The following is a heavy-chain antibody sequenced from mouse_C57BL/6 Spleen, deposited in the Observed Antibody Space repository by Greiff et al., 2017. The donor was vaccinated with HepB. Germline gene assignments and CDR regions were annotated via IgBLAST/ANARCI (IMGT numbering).Heavy chain of an antibody. D-gene: IGHD1-1*01. V-gene: IGHV1-85*01. CDR1: GYTFTSYD. J-gene: IGHJ4*01. Sequence: VQLQESGPELVKPGASVKLSCKASGYTFTSYDINWVKQRPGQGLEWIGWIYPRDGSTKYNEKFKGKATLTVDKSSSTAYMELHSLTSEDSAVYFCARTVVVYYYAMDYWGQGTSVTVSS. CDR3: ARTVVVYYYAMDY. CDR2: IYPRDGST.